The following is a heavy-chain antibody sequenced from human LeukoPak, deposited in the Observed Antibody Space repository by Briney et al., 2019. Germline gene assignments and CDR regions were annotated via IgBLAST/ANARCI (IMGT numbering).Heavy chain of an antibody. Sequence: ASVKVSCKASGYTFTGYYMHWVRQAPGQRLEWMGWINAGNGNTKYSQKFQGRVTITRDTSASTAYMELSSLRSEDTAVYYCARGGDDYGDYDAFDIWGQGTMVTVSS. J-gene: IGHJ3*02. V-gene: IGHV1-3*01. CDR1: GYTFTGYY. CDR3: ARGGDDYGDYDAFDI. CDR2: INAGNGNT. D-gene: IGHD4-17*01.